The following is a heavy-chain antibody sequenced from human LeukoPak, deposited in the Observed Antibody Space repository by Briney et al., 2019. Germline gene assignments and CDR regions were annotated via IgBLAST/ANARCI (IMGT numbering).Heavy chain of an antibody. CDR1: GFTFSSYA. CDR3: ARDLERVAAANTDY. CDR2: ISSSGSTI. J-gene: IGHJ4*02. D-gene: IGHD6-13*01. V-gene: IGHV3-48*03. Sequence: GGSLRLSCAASGFTFSSYAMSWVRQAPGKGLEWVSYISSSGSTIYYADSVKGRFTISRDNAKNSLYLRMNSLRAEDTAVYYCARDLERVAAANTDYWGQGTLVTVSS.